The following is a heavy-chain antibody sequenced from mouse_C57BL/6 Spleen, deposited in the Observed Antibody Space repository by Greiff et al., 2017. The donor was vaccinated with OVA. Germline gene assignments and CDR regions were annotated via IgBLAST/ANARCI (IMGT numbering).Heavy chain of an antibody. V-gene: IGHV1-69*01. J-gene: IGHJ1*03. CDR2: IDPSDSYT. CDR3: ARGGSGSSYLWYFDV. D-gene: IGHD1-1*01. CDR1: GYTFTSYW. Sequence: QVQLQQSGAELVMPGASVKLSCKASGYTFTSYWMHWVKQRPGQGLEWIGEIDPSDSYTNYNQKFKGKSTLTVDKSSSTAYMQLSSLTSEDSAVYYCARGGSGSSYLWYFDVWGTGTTVTVSS.